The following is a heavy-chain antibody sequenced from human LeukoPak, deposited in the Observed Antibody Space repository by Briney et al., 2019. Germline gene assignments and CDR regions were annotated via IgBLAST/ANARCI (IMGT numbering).Heavy chain of an antibody. D-gene: IGHD3-3*01. V-gene: IGHV3-23*01. CDR2: ISDGGGST. J-gene: IGHJ6*02. Sequence: GGSLRLSCAASGFAFNNYVMTWVRQAPGKGLERVSSISDGGGSTYYTDSVKGRFTISRDNSKNTLYLQMNSLRAEDTALYYCAKDSTVSGSYYGMDVWGQGTTVTVSS. CDR3: AKDSTVSGSYYGMDV. CDR1: GFAFNNYV.